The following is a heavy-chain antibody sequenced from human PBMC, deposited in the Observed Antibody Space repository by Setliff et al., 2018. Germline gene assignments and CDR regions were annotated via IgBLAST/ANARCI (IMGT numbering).Heavy chain of an antibody. CDR3: ARGRNVAASLLDS. CDR2: INHSGSS. V-gene: IGHV4-34*01. D-gene: IGHD6-6*01. CDR1: GGTFSDYY. J-gene: IGHJ4*02. Sequence: PSETLSLTCAASGGTFSDYYWTGIRQPPGKGLEWIGEINHSGSSNYNTSLKSRLTISVDKSKNKYSLRLNSVTAADTSVYYCARGRNVAASLLDSWCQGARVTVSS.